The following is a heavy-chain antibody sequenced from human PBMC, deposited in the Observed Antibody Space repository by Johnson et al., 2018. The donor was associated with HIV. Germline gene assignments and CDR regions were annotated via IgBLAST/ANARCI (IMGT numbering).Heavy chain of an antibody. J-gene: IGHJ3*01. CDR2: ITYDGTNK. V-gene: IGHV3-30*03. CDR3: ATTRMGGIRDAFDL. Sequence: HVQLVESGGGVVQPGRSLRLSCPASGFTFSNYAIHWVRQAPGKGLEWVAGITYDGTNKYYADSVKGRFTLSRDNSKNTLDLQMNSLTIEYKAVFYCATTRMGGIRDAFDLWGQGTMVIVS. D-gene: IGHD3-10*01. CDR1: GFTFSNYA.